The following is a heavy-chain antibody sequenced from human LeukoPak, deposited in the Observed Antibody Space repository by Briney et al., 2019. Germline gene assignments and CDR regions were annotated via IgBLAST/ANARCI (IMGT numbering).Heavy chain of an antibody. CDR2: IHSGGST. J-gene: IGHJ4*02. D-gene: IGHD2-2*01. Sequence: SETLSLTCGVSGGSISSSNWWSWVRQPPGKGLEWIGEIHSGGSTNYNPSLKSRVTISVDKSKNQFSLKLSSVTAADTAVYYCARGSSPNFPLDYWGQGTLVTVSS. CDR1: GGSISSSNW. V-gene: IGHV4-4*02. CDR3: ARGSSPNFPLDY.